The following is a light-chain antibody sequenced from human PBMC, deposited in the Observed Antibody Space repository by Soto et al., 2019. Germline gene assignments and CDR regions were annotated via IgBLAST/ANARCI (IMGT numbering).Light chain of an antibody. V-gene: IGKV3-20*01. CDR2: GAS. CDR1: QSVSSSF. Sequence: EIVLTQSPGTLSLSPGERATLSCRASQSVSSSFLAWYQQKPGQAPRLLIYGASSRATGIPERFSGSGSGTDFTLAISRLEPEDFAVYYCQQYGRSPWTFGQGTKLEIK. J-gene: IGKJ1*01. CDR3: QQYGRSPWT.